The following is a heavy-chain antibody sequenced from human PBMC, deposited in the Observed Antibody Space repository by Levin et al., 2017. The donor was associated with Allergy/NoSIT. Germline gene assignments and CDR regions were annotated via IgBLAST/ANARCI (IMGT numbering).Heavy chain of an antibody. CDR1: GDSISGYY. Sequence: PSETLSLTCTVSGDSISGYYWSWFRQPPGRGLEWIGYIHYTGSTNYNPSLKSRVTISVGASKNQFSLKLGSVTAADTAIYYCARRHPGSGLDIFDIWGQGTLVTVSS. V-gene: IGHV4-59*08. CDR3: ARRHPGSGLDIFDI. D-gene: IGHD6-19*01. J-gene: IGHJ3*02. CDR2: IHYTGST.